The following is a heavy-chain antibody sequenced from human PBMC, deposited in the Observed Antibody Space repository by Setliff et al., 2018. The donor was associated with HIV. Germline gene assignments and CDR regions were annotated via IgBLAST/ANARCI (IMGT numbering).Heavy chain of an antibody. CDR3: AEVNWATYSSNS. V-gene: IGHV3-23*01. Sequence: LSLSCAASGFTFSSYWMHWVRQAPGKGLEWVSSISISGGRTYYADSVKGRFSISGDNSKNTVYLQMNSLRAEDTAVYYCAEVNWATYSSNSWGQGTLVTVSS. CDR1: GFTFSSYW. J-gene: IGHJ4*02. CDR2: ISISGGRT. D-gene: IGHD1-1*01.